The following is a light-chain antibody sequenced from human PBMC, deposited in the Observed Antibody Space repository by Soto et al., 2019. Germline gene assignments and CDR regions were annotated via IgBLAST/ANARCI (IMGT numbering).Light chain of an antibody. J-gene: IGKJ5*01. Sequence: EIVMTQSPATLSVSPGERATLSCRASQSVSGNLAWYQQIPGQAPRLLIYGASTMATGIPARFSGSGSGTDFTLTISSLQSEDFAVYYCQLYNNWPTITFVQGTRLEIK. V-gene: IGKV3-15*01. CDR3: QLYNNWPTIT. CDR2: GAS. CDR1: QSVSGN.